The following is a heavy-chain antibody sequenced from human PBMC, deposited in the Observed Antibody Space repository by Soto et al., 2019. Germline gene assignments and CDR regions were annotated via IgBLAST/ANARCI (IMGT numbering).Heavy chain of an antibody. CDR2: FYYSGLT. Sequence: ETLSLTCAVSGGSLNTYYWTWIRQPPGKGLEWIGYFYYSGLTNYNPSLKSRVTISLNTSKNQFSLKLTSVTAADTAVYFCARGNTHGYYYMDVWGRGTTVTVSS. CDR3: ARGNTHGYYYMDV. CDR1: GGSLNTYY. J-gene: IGHJ6*03. V-gene: IGHV4-59*08. D-gene: IGHD3-3*01.